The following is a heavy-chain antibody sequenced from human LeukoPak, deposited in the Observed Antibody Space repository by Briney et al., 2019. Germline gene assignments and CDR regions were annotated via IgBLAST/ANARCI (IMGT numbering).Heavy chain of an antibody. CDR1: GGSLSDYF. J-gene: IGHJ4*02. V-gene: IGHV4-34*01. D-gene: IGHD6-13*01. CDR3: ARDSSSWNNFDY. CDR2: INQSGST. Sequence: PSETLSLTCAVYGGSLSDYFWSWIRQPPGKGLEWIGEINQSGSTNYSPSLKSRVTISLDTSKNHFSLNLSSVTAADTAVYFCARDSSSWNNFDYWGQGTLVTVSS.